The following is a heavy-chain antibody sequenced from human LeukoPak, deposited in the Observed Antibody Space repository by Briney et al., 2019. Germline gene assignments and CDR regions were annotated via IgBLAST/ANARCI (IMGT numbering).Heavy chain of an antibody. CDR2: LSGSGGST. CDR1: GFTFRSYV. V-gene: IGHV3-23*01. J-gene: IGHJ4*02. CDR3: AKHLLTGAFDY. Sequence: GGSLRLSCAASGFTFRSYVMSWVRQAPGKGLEWVSALSGSGGSTYYADSVKGRFTLSRDNSKNTLYLQMNSLRAEDTAVYYCAKHLLTGAFDYWGQGTLVTVSS. D-gene: IGHD1-20*01.